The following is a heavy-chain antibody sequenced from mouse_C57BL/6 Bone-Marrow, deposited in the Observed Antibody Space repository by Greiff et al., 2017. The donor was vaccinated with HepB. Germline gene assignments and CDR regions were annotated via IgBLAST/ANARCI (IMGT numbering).Heavy chain of an antibody. CDR1: GFTFSDYY. V-gene: IGHV5-16*01. Sequence: EVKLEESEGGLVQPGSSMKLSCTASGFTFSDYYMAWVRQVPEKGLEWVANINYDGSSTYYLDSLKSRFIISRDNAKNSLYLQMSSLKSEDTATYYCARVDWYFDVWGTGTTVTVSS. CDR3: ARVDWYFDV. J-gene: IGHJ1*03. CDR2: INYDGSST.